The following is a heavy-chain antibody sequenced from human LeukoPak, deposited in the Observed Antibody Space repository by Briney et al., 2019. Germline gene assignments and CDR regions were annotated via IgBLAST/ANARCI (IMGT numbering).Heavy chain of an antibody. J-gene: IGHJ3*01. Sequence: GGSLRLSCAASGFALSNYWMHWVRQAPGKGLVWVSRINTDNGDGSSTFYADSVKGRFTISRDNAKNTLYLQMNSLRAEDTAVYYCARDLYGGLLWGQGTMVTVSS. D-gene: IGHD4/OR15-4a*01. V-gene: IGHV3-74*01. CDR1: GFALSNYW. CDR2: INTDNGDGSST. CDR3: ARDLYGGLL.